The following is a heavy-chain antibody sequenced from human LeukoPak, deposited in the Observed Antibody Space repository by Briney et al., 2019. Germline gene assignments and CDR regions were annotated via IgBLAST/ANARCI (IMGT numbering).Heavy chain of an antibody. Sequence: PGGSLRLSCAASGFTFSDYYMSWIRQAPGKGLEWVSYISSSASSIYYADSVKGRSTISRDNAKNSLYLQMNSLRAEDTAVYYCARDQDLGCSSASCYVHPDYWGQGTLVTVSS. V-gene: IGHV3-11*01. J-gene: IGHJ4*02. CDR2: ISSSASSI. CDR1: GFTFSDYY. CDR3: ARDQDLGCSSASCYVHPDY. D-gene: IGHD2-2*01.